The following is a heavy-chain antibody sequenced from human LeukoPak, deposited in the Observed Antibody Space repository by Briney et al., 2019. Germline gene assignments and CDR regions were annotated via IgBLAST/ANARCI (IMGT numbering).Heavy chain of an antibody. D-gene: IGHD2-2*01. CDR2: ISSSGSII. Sequence: PGGSLRLSCAASGFTFSDYYMSWIRQAPGKGLEWVSYISSSGSIIYYADSVKGRFTISRDNAKNSLYLQMNSLRAEDTAVYYCASVELQGYCSSTSCPGWFDPWGQGTLVTVSS. V-gene: IGHV3-11*04. CDR3: ASVELQGYCSSTSCPGWFDP. CDR1: GFTFSDYY. J-gene: IGHJ5*02.